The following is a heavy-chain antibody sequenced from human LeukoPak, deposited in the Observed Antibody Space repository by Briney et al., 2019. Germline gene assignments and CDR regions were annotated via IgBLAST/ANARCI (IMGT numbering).Heavy chain of an antibody. CDR2: ISSSGATT. CDR3: AMATWVGGLDY. CDR1: GFTFSSYE. D-gene: IGHD1-26*01. J-gene: IGHJ4*02. Sequence: GGSLRLSCAASGFTFSSYEMNWVRQAPGKGLEWVSYISSSGATTHYADSVEGRFTISRDNSKNTLYLQMNSLRAGDTAVYYCAMATWVGGLDYWGQGTLVTVSS. V-gene: IGHV3-48*03.